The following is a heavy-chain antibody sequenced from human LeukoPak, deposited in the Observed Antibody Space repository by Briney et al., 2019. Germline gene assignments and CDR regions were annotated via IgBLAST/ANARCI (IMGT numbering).Heavy chain of an antibody. CDR1: GGSINGYY. CDR3: ARDRSSSYTRDWFDP. D-gene: IGHD6-13*01. J-gene: IGHJ5*02. Sequence: SETLSLTCTVSGGSINGYYWSWIRQPAGKGLEWIGRIYNSESINYNPSLKSRVTMSIDTSKTQFSLKLNSVTAADTAVYYCARDRSSSYTRDWFDPWGQGALVTVSS. V-gene: IGHV4-4*07. CDR2: IYNSESI.